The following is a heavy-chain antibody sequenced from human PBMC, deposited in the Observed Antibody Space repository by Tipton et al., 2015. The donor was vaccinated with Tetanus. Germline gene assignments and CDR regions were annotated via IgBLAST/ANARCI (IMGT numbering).Heavy chain of an antibody. Sequence: QLVQSGPEVKKPGESLQISCKGSGYNFTVYYIGWVRQMPGKGLEWMGIVYPGDSTTKYSPSFQGQVTISADRSITTAYLRWSSLKASDTAIYYCARRGTTTALANSFDSWGQGTQVTVSS. J-gene: IGHJ4*02. CDR3: ARRGTTTALANSFDS. CDR2: VYPGDSTT. V-gene: IGHV5-51*01. D-gene: IGHD1-1*01. CDR1: GYNFTVYY.